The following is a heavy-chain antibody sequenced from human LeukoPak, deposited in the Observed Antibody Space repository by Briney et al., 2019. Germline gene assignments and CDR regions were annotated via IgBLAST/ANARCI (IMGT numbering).Heavy chain of an antibody. J-gene: IGHJ4*02. CDR3: ARDGYYDSSGYYSIDY. V-gene: IGHV3-20*04. CDR2: INWNGGST. Sequence: GGSLRLSCAASGFTFDDYGMSWARQAPGKGLEWVSGINWNGGSTGYADSVKSRFTISRDNAKNSLYLQMNSLRAEDTALYYCARDGYYDSSGYYSIDYWGQGTLVTVSS. CDR1: GFTFDDYG. D-gene: IGHD3-22*01.